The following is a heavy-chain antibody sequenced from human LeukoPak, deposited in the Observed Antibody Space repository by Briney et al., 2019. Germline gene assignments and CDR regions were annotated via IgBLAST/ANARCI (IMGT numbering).Heavy chain of an antibody. D-gene: IGHD6-13*01. J-gene: IGHJ4*02. CDR1: GGSISSGGYY. CDR3: ARGMAAAADY. Sequence: SETLSLTCTVSGGSISSGGYYWSWIRQHPGKGLEWIGYIYYSGSTYYNPSLKSRVTISVDTSKNQLSLKLTSVTAADTAVYYCARGMAAAADYWGQGTLVTVSS. V-gene: IGHV4-31*03. CDR2: IYYSGST.